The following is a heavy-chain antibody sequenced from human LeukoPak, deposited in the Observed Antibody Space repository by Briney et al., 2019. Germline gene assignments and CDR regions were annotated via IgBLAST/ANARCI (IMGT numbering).Heavy chain of an antibody. CDR1: GFTFSSYG. D-gene: IGHD4-17*01. V-gene: IGHV3-33*01. J-gene: IGHJ4*02. CDR2: IWYDGSKK. Sequence: GRSLRLSCAASGFTFSSYGMHRVRQAPGKGLEWVAVIWYDGSKKDYADSVKGRFTISRDNSKNTLYLQMNSLRAEDTAVYYCAREMNYGDYFDYWGQGTLVTVSS. CDR3: AREMNYGDYFDY.